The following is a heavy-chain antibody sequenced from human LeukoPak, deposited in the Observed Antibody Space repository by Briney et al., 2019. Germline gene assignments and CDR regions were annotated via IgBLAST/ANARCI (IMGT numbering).Heavy chain of an antibody. CDR1: GYSFTGYD. D-gene: IGHD6-13*01. V-gene: IGHV1-2*06. CDR2: INTNSGGT. Sequence: ASXKVSCKASGYSFTGYDMHLVRQAPGRGLERMGRINTNSGGTNYAQKFQGRVTMTRDTSISTAYMDLSRLTSVDTAVYYCAGVLTVYSSSWYYWGQGTLVTVSS. CDR3: AGVLTVYSSSWYY. J-gene: IGHJ4*02.